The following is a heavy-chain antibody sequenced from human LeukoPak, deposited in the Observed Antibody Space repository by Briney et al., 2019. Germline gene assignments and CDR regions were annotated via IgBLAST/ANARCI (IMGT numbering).Heavy chain of an antibody. V-gene: IGHV3-48*03. CDR1: GFTFSIYE. CDR2: ISSSGSTK. Sequence: GGSLRLSCAASGFTFSIYEMNWVRQAPGKGLEWLSYISSSGSTKYYADSVKGRFTISRDNARNSLSLQMNSLRAGDTALYYCARSLYSSRSEWFYYNGMDVWGQGTTVTVSS. CDR3: ARSLYSSRSEWFYYNGMDV. J-gene: IGHJ6*02. D-gene: IGHD3-3*01.